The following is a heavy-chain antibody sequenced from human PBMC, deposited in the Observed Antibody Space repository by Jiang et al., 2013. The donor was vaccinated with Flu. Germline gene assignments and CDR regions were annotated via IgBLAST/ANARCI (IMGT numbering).Heavy chain of an antibody. CDR2: SAYNGNT. D-gene: IGHD2-2*02. V-gene: IGHV1-18*01. J-gene: IGHJ4*01. Sequence: SAYNGNTNYAQKLQGRVTMTTDTSTSTAYMELRSLRSDDTAVYYCARDVSLTSCSSTSCYTGFDYWGQGTLVTVSS. CDR3: ARDVSLTSCSSTSCYTGFDY.